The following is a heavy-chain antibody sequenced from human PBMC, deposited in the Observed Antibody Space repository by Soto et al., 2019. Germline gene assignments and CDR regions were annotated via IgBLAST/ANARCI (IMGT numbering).Heavy chain of an antibody. J-gene: IGHJ6*02. CDR1: GGTFSSYT. CDR3: ARDLSGYYYYGMDV. Sequence: SVKVSCKASGGTFSSYTISWVRQAPGQGLEWMGRIIPILGIASYAQKFQGRVTITADKSTSTAYMELSSLRSEDTAVYYCARDLSGYYYYGMDVWGQGTTVTVSS. V-gene: IGHV1-69*04. CDR2: IIPILGIA.